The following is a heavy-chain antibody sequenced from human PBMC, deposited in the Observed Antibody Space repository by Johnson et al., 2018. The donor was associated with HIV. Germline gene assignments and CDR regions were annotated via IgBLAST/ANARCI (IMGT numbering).Heavy chain of an antibody. CDR3: AREKEMTRLGAFDV. V-gene: IGHV3-9*01. CDR1: GFTFDDYA. Sequence: EVQLVESWGGLVQPGRSLRLSCAASGFTFDDYAMHWVRQAPGKGLEWVSGISWNSGSIGYADSVKGRFTISRDNAKNTLYLQMKTLRAEDTAIYYCAREKEMTRLGAFDVWGQGTVVTVSS. CDR2: ISWNSGSI. D-gene: IGHD3-16*01. J-gene: IGHJ3*01.